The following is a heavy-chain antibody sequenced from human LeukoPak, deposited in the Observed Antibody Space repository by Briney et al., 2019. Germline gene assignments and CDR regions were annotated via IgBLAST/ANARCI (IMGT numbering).Heavy chain of an antibody. CDR3: ATDNMDSEWLDN. CDR2: IRYNGNNK. D-gene: IGHD2-15*01. Sequence: GGSLRLSCATSGFTFSNYGMHWVRQAPGKGLEWVAFIRYNGNNKYYADPVKGRSTISRDNSRNMLYLEVSSLRAEDTAAYYSATDNMDSEWLDNWGQGTLVTVST. V-gene: IGHV3-30*02. CDR1: GFTFSNYG. J-gene: IGHJ5*02.